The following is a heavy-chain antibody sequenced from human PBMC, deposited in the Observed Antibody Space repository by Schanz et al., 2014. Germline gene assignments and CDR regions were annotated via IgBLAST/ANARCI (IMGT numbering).Heavy chain of an antibody. Sequence: VQLEQSGAEVKKPGSSVKVSCKASGGTFSSFGINWVRQVPGQGLEWMGWINGYNGHTLYAQKFQGRVTMTTDTSTSTSYMELTGLRFDDPAVYYWARDGVDAAAGGNYWGQGTLVTVSS. CDR1: GGTFSSFG. CDR2: INGYNGHT. V-gene: IGHV1-18*01. J-gene: IGHJ4*02. D-gene: IGHD6-13*01. CDR3: ARDGVDAAAGGNY.